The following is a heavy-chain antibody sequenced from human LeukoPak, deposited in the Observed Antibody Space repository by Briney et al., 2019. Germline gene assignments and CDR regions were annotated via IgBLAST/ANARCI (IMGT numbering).Heavy chain of an antibody. J-gene: IGHJ3*02. V-gene: IGHV1-69*13. Sequence: SVKVSCKASGGTFSSYAISWVRQAPGQGLEWMGGIIPIFGTTNYAQKFQGRVTITADESTSTAYMELSSLRSEDTAVYYCARDRWYSRNWNDAVDIWGQGTMVTVSS. CDR3: ARDRWYSRNWNDAVDI. CDR2: IIPIFGTT. CDR1: GGTFSSYA. D-gene: IGHD6-13*01.